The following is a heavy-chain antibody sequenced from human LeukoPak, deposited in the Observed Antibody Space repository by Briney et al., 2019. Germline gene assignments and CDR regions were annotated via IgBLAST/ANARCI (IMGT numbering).Heavy chain of an antibody. CDR2: TYYRSKWYN. J-gene: IGHJ6*03. V-gene: IGHV6-1*01. D-gene: IGHD3-22*01. CDR3: ARGDRYYYDSSGYSVGVDYYMDV. Sequence: SQTLSLTCAISGDSVSSNSAAWNWIRQSPSRGLEWLGRTYYRSKWYNDYAVSVKSRITINPDTSKNQFSLQLNSETPEDTAVYYCARGDRYYYDSSGYSVGVDYYMDVWGKGTTVTVSS. CDR1: GDSVSSNSAA.